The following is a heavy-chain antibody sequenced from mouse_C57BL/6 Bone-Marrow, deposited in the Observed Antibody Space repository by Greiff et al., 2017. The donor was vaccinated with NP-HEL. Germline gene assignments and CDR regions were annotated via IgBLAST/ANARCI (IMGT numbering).Heavy chain of an antibody. CDR2: INYDGSST. Sequence: EVQRVASAGGLVQPGSSMKLSCTTSGFTFSNYYMAWFRPVPEKGLDWVANINYDGSSTYYLNSLKSRFIISRDNAKNILYLQMSSLKSEDTATYYCAREGGLRRRTYAMDYWGQGTSVTVSS. CDR3: AREGGLRRRTYAMDY. J-gene: IGHJ4*01. CDR1: GFTFSNYY. D-gene: IGHD2-4*01. V-gene: IGHV5-16*01.